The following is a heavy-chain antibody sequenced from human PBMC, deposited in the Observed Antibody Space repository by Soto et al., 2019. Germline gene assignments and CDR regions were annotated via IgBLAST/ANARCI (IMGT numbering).Heavy chain of an antibody. CDR3: GKARYLLVDQPLYFES. J-gene: IGHJ4*02. CDR2: ISGSGEIT. D-gene: IGHD3-9*01. Sequence: GGSLRLSCAASGFPFRSYAMGWVRQAPGKGLEWISVISGSGEITLYTDSVKGRFTISRDFSNNTLSLQMNSLRADDMAIYYCGKARYLLVDQPLYFESWGQGTLVTVSS. CDR1: GFPFRSYA. V-gene: IGHV3-23*01.